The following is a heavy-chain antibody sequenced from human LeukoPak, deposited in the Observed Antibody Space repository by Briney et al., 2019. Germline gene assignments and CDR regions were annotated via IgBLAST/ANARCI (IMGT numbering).Heavy chain of an antibody. Sequence: PGGSLRLSCAASGFIFRTYGMNWVRQAPGKRLEYVPGITAGGGNTYYADSLKGRFTISRDDSKYTVFLQMNSLRVEDTAVYYCAKGAYGVGGALDYWGRGSLVTVSS. J-gene: IGHJ4*02. D-gene: IGHD2-21*01. CDR2: ITAGGGNT. CDR3: AKGAYGVGGALDY. V-gene: IGHV3-23*01. CDR1: GFIFRTYG.